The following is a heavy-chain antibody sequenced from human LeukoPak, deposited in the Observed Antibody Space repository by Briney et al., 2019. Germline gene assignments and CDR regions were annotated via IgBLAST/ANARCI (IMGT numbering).Heavy chain of an antibody. CDR2: IIPILGIA. Sequence: ASVKVSCKASGYTFTGYYMHWVRQAPGQGLEWMGRIIPILGIANYAQKFQGRVTITADKSTSTAYMELSSLRSEDTAVYYCARDRGGGYDFWSGPSDAFDIWGQGTMVTVSS. CDR3: ARDRGGGYDFWSGPSDAFDI. J-gene: IGHJ3*02. V-gene: IGHV1-69*04. CDR1: GYTFTGYY. D-gene: IGHD3-3*01.